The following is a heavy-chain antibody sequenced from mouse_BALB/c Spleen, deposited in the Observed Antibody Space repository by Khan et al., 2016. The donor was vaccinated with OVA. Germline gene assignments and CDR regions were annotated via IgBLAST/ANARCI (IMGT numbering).Heavy chain of an antibody. CDR2: IFPGNGNI. CDR1: GYSFTNYD. Sequence: QVRLQQSGTELLKPGTSVKLSCKASGYSFTNYDINWVRQRPEKGLEWIGWIFPGNGNIQYNEKFKDKATLTIDKSSSTAYMRLSRLTYEDSGVYFCAKWYSVKFDSWGQGTILTVSS. CDR3: AKWYSVKFDS. V-gene: IGHV1-85*01. D-gene: IGHD1-3*01. J-gene: IGHJ2*01.